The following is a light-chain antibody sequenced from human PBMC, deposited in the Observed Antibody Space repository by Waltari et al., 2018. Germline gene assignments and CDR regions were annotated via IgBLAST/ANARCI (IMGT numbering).Light chain of an antibody. CDR2: GAS. CDR1: QSVSSN. Sequence: MTQSPATLSVSPGERATLSCRASQSVSSNLAWYQQKPGQAPRLLIYGASTRATGIPARFSGSGSGTEFTLTISSMQSEDFAVYYCQQYNNWPPYTFGQGTKLEIK. J-gene: IGKJ2*01. V-gene: IGKV3-15*01. CDR3: QQYNNWPPYT.